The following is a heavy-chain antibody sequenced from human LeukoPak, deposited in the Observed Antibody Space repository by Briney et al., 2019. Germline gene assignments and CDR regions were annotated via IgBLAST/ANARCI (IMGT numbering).Heavy chain of an antibody. CDR1: GFTFSSYG. D-gene: IGHD2-2*01. J-gene: IGHJ3*02. CDR3: ARGVREYPVLRAFDI. CDR2: ISFDGNIK. Sequence: PGRSLRLSCAASGFTFSSYGMHWVRQAPGKGLDWVAVISFDGNIKYYADSVKGRFTISRDTSKNTLYLQMNSLRAEDTAVYYCARGVREYPVLRAFDIWGQGTMVTVSS. V-gene: IGHV3-30*03.